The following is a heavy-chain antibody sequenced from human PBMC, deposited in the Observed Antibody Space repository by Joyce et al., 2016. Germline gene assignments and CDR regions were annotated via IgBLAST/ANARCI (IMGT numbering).Heavy chain of an antibody. CDR1: GFTFSAYE. D-gene: IGHD3-16*01. CDR2: SGTAGDP. Sequence: EVQLVEAGGALVQPGGSLRLSCAASGFTFSAYEIHWVRQTTGKGLVWVSASGTAGDPYYAGSVKGRFTISRENAKSSLFLQMNSLRAEDTAVYYCARERGGGMSAFDIWGQGTMVTVSS. J-gene: IGHJ3*02. V-gene: IGHV3-13*05. CDR3: ARERGGGMSAFDI.